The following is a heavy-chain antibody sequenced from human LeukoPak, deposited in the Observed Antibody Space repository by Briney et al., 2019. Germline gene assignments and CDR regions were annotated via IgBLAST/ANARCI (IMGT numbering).Heavy chain of an antibody. J-gene: IGHJ3*02. CDR1: GFTFSSYS. Sequence: GGSLRLSCAASGFTFSSYSMNWVRQAPGKGLEWVSSISSSSSYIYYADSVKGRFTISRDNAKNSLYLQMNSLRAEDTAVYYCAKGIHYGGNPDAFDIWGQGTMVTVSS. D-gene: IGHD4-23*01. CDR3: AKGIHYGGNPDAFDI. V-gene: IGHV3-21*01. CDR2: ISSSSSYI.